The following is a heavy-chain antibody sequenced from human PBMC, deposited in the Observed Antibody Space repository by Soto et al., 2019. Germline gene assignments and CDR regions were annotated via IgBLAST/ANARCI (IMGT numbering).Heavy chain of an antibody. V-gene: IGHV1-2*04. J-gene: IGHJ6*02. D-gene: IGHD6-13*01. CDR1: GYTFTGYY. Sequence: ASVKVSCKASGYTFTGYYMHWVRQAPGQGLEWMGWINPNSGGTNYAQKFQGWVTMTRDTSISTAYMELSRLRSDDTAVYYCARGIAAAGEGMDVWGQGTKVTVSS. CDR3: ARGIAAAGEGMDV. CDR2: INPNSGGT.